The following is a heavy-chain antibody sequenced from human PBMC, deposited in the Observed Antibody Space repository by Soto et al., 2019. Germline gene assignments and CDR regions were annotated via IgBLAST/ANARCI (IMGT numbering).Heavy chain of an antibody. CDR2: IYYSGST. Sequence: SETLSLTCTVSGGSISSSSYYWGWIRQPPGKGLEWIGSIYYSGSTYYNPSLKSRVTISVDTSKNQFSLKLSSVTAADTAVYYCARQLWFGELLYAFDIWGQGTMVTVSS. CDR1: GGSISSSSYY. J-gene: IGHJ3*02. D-gene: IGHD3-10*01. CDR3: ARQLWFGELLYAFDI. V-gene: IGHV4-39*01.